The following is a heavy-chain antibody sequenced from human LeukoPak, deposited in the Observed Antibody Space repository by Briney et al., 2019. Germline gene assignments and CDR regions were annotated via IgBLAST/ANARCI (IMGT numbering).Heavy chain of an antibody. Sequence: PGGSLRLSCAASGFTFSSYNMNWVRQAPGKGLEWVSYISSSSSTIYYADSVKGRFTISRDNSKNTLYLQMNSLRAEDTAVYYCARYYYGSGPEPQRFDPWGQGTLVTVSS. V-gene: IGHV3-48*01. CDR1: GFTFSSYN. CDR3: ARYYYGSGPEPQRFDP. J-gene: IGHJ5*02. D-gene: IGHD3-10*01. CDR2: ISSSSSTI.